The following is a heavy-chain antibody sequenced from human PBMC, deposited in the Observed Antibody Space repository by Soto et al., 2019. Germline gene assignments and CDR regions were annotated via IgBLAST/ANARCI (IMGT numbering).Heavy chain of an antibody. CDR3: ASVLRGLTIFGVGHPRYY. Sequence: ASVKVSCKASGYPFTNYGIHWVRQAPLQGLEWMGWIHAGEGKTRYAQKFQGRVTITSHQSANTACMELSSLKSEDTAVYYCASVLRGLTIFGVGHPRYYWGQGTLVTVSS. J-gene: IGHJ4*02. D-gene: IGHD3-3*01. CDR1: GYPFTNYG. V-gene: IGHV1-3*01. CDR2: IHAGEGKT.